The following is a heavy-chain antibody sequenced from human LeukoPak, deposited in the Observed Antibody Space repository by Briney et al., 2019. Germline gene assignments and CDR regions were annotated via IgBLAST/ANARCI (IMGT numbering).Heavy chain of an antibody. Sequence: SVKVSCKASGGTFSSYAISWVRQAPGQGLEWMGRIIPIFGTANYAQKFQGRVTITTDESTRTAYMELSSLRSEDTAVYYCARPSGNDFRYYYTMDVWAKGPRSPSP. CDR1: GGTFSSYA. V-gene: IGHV1-69*05. J-gene: IGHJ6*03. CDR3: ARPSGNDFRYYYTMDV. D-gene: IGHD5-12*01. CDR2: IIPIFGTA.